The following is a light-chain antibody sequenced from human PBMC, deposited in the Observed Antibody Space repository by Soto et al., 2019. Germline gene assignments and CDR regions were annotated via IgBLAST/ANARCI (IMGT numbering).Light chain of an antibody. CDR3: HQATSGLRT. CDR2: GAS. CDR1: QNVATN. Sequence: IVMTQSPATLSMSPGDRATLSCRASQNVATNVAWYQQKPGQAPRLLIYGASIRATGVPARFSGSGSGTEFTLTIDSLQSEDFAVVYCHQATSGLRTFGRGTRVEV. V-gene: IGKV3-15*01. J-gene: IGKJ1*01.